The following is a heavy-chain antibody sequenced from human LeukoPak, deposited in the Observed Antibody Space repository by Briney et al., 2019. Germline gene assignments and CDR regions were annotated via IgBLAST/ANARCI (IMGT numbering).Heavy chain of an antibody. D-gene: IGHD6-19*01. V-gene: IGHV3-21*01. CDR3: ARDGIAVAGDAFDI. CDR2: ISSSSSYI. CDR1: GFTFSSYE. Sequence: GGSLRLSCAASGFTFSSYEMNWVRQAPGKGLEWVSSISSSSSYIYYADSVKGRFTISRDNAKNSLYLQMNSLRAEDTAVYYCARDGIAVAGDAFDIWGQGTMVTVSS. J-gene: IGHJ3*02.